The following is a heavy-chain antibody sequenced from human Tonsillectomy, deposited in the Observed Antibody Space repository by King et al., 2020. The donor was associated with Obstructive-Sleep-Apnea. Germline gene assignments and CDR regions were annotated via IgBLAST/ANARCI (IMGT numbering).Heavy chain of an antibody. CDR3: AADLNILTRLGPFDP. CDR1: GFTFASSG. V-gene: IGHV1-58*02. CDR2: IVVGGGNT. Sequence: QLVQSGPEVKKPGTSVKVSCKASGFTFASSGIQWVRQARGHPLEWIGWIVVGGGNTNYPQNFYERVTITRDGCTRSAYMELDSLRPEDTAVYYCAADLNILTRLGPFDPWGQGTLVTVSS. J-gene: IGHJ5*02. D-gene: IGHD3-9*01.